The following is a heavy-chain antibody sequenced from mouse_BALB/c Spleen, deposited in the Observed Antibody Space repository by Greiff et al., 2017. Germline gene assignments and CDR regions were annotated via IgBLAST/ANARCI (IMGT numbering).Heavy chain of an antibody. V-gene: IGHV1S137*01. Sequence: QVQLQQPGSELVRPGASVKLSCKASGYTFTSYWMHWVKQSHAKSLEWIGVISTYYGNTNYNQKFKGKATMTVDKSSSTAYMELARLTSEDSAIYYCARSITTVVAYFPYFDYWGQGTTLTVSS. J-gene: IGHJ2*01. CDR2: ISTYYGNT. CDR1: GYTFTSYW. CDR3: ARSITTVVAYFPYFDY. D-gene: IGHD1-1*01.